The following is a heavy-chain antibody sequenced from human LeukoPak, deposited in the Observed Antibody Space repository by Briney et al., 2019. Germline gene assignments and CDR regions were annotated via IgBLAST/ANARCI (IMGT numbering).Heavy chain of an antibody. V-gene: IGHV1-69*04. CDR3: ARDAPRDYGVLDAFDI. Sequence: SVKVSCKASGGTFSSYAISWVRQAPGQGLEWMGRIIPILGIANYAQKFQGRVTITADKSTSTAYMELSSLRSEDTAVYYCARDAPRDYGVLDAFDIWGQGTMVTVSS. CDR1: GGTFSSYA. D-gene: IGHD4-17*01. CDR2: IIPILGIA. J-gene: IGHJ3*02.